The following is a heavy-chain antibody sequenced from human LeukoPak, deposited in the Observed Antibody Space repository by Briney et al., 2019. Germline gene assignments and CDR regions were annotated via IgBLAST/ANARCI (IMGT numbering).Heavy chain of an antibody. D-gene: IGHD1-26*01. Sequence: SVKVSCKASGGTFSSYSISWVRQAPGQGLEWMGGIIPIFDTADYAQKFQGRVTITVDESTSTAYMELSSLRSEDTAVFYCARISLGAIWGYYYGMDVWGQGTTVTVSS. V-gene: IGHV1-69*01. CDR3: ARISLGAIWGYYYGMDV. CDR2: IIPIFDTA. CDR1: GGTFSSYS. J-gene: IGHJ6*02.